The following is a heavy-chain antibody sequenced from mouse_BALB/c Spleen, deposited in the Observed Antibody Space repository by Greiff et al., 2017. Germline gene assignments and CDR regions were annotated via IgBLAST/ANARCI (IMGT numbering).Heavy chain of an antibody. D-gene: IGHD1-1*01. CDR3: ARGEGSYYYGSSFPWYFDV. J-gene: IGHJ1*01. Sequence: DVQLVESGGGLLKPGGPLKPSGAAPGFLFSDYYMYWVRQTPEKRLEWVATISDGGSYTYYPDSVKGRFTISRDNAKNNLYLQMSSLKSEDTAMYYCARGEGSYYYGSSFPWYFDVWGAGTTVTVSS. CDR2: ISDGGSYT. CDR1: GFLFSDYY. V-gene: IGHV5-4*02.